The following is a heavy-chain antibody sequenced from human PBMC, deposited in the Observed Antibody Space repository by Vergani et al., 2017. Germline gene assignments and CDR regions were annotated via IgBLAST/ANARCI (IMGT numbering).Heavy chain of an antibody. Sequence: ELQLVESGGGLVQPGGSLRLSCAASGSTVSGNYMTWVRPAPGKGLECVSHIYSGDETYYADSVKGRVTISRDPSKNTLHLQINNRRVEDTAVYYCARGNYYGSGTYVDPWGQGTLVTVSS. CDR3: ARGNYYGSGTYVDP. V-gene: IGHV3-66*02. CDR1: GSTVSGNY. CDR2: IYSGDET. J-gene: IGHJ5*02. D-gene: IGHD3-10*01.